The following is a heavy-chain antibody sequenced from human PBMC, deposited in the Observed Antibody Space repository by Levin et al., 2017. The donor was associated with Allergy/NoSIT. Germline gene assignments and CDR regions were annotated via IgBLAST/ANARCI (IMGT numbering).Heavy chain of an antibody. CDR1: FFPFLISS. V-gene: IGHV1-69*06. Sequence: SVKVSCKASFFPFLISSLLSFLPSPSPGLEWMGGIIPIFGTANYAQKFQGRVTITADKSTSTAYMELSSLRSEDTAVYYCARHPQLDLGYCSGGSCYTSYYYYGMDCWGQGTTVTVSS. J-gene: IGHJ6*02. D-gene: IGHD2-15*01. CDR2: IIPIFGTA. CDR3: ARHPQLDLGYCSGGSCYTSYYYYGMDC.